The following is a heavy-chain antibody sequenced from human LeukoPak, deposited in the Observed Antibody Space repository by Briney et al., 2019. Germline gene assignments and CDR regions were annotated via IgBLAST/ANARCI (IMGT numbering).Heavy chain of an antibody. CDR3: ARDRDFHEAFDI. CDR2: IRYEGRNK. V-gene: IGHV3-30*02. J-gene: IGHJ3*02. Sequence: GGSLRLSCAASGFTFSHHGMHRVRQAPGKGLEWVAFIRYEGRNKHYADSVKGRFTISRDNSKNTMYLQMNSLRAEDTAMYYCARDRDFHEAFDIWGQGTMVTVSS. CDR1: GFTFSHHG. D-gene: IGHD3-10*01.